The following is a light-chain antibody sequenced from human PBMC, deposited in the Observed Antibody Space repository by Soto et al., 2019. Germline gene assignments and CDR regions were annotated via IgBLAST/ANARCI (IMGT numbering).Light chain of an antibody. Sequence: DIVMTQSPDSLAMSLGDRATINCKSSQSVLASSNNKNLLAWYQQKPGQPPKLLIYGASTRESGVPDRLRGRGSGTDITVAISSLQAEYVAVYYCHQYFGSPLSSGGGTNVAIK. CDR2: GAS. CDR1: QSVLASSNNKNL. J-gene: IGKJ4*01. V-gene: IGKV4-1*01. CDR3: HQYFGSPLS.